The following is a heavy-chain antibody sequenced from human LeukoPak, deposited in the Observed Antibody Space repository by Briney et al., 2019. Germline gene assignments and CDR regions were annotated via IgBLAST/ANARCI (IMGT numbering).Heavy chain of an antibody. V-gene: IGHV3-23*01. D-gene: IGHD3-22*01. CDR2: ISGSGGST. CDR3: AKASDSSGYYDY. Sequence: GGSLRLSCAASGFTSSSYAMSWVRQAPGKGLEWVSAISGSGGSTYYADSVKGRFTISRDNSKNTLYLQMNSLRAEDTAVYYCAKASDSSGYYDYWGQGTLVTVSS. J-gene: IGHJ4*02. CDR1: GFTSSSYA.